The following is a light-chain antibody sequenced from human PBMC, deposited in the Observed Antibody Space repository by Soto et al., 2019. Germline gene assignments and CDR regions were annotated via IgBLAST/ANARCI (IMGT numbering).Light chain of an antibody. J-gene: IGKJ1*01. CDR2: WAS. Sequence: DIVMTQSPDSLAVSLGERVTINCKSSQSVLYSSNNKNYLAWYQQKPGQPPKLLIYWASTRESGVPDRFSGSGSGTDFTLTISSLQAEDVAVYYCQQEGTFGQGTKVEIK. CDR1: QSVLYSSNNKNY. V-gene: IGKV4-1*01. CDR3: QQEGT.